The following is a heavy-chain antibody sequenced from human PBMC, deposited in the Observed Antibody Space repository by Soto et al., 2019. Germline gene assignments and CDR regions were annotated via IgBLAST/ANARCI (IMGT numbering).Heavy chain of an antibody. CDR1: GFTFSSYA. CDR3: AKPPTTAAAAFHAYYYGMTS. D-gene: IGHD6-13*01. Sequence: GGSLRLSCAASGFTFSSYAMSWVRQAPGKGLEWVSAISGSGGSTYYADSVKGRFTISRDNYKNTLFLQMNSLRAEETALYYCAKPPTTAAAAFHAYYYGMTSGAKGPRSPSP. J-gene: IGHJ6*02. CDR2: ISGSGGST. V-gene: IGHV3-23*01.